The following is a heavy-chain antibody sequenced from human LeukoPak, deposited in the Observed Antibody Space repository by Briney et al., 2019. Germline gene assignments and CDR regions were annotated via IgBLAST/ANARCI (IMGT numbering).Heavy chain of an antibody. Sequence: SETLSLTCTVSGASISSYYWSWIRQPPGKGLEWIGYIYYSGSTNYNPSLKSRVTISVDTSKNQFSLKLSSVTAADTAVYYCARDSYGYNYYYMDVWGKGTTVTISS. V-gene: IGHV4-59*01. CDR1: GASISSYY. J-gene: IGHJ6*03. D-gene: IGHD5-18*01. CDR3: ARDSYGYNYYYMDV. CDR2: IYYSGST.